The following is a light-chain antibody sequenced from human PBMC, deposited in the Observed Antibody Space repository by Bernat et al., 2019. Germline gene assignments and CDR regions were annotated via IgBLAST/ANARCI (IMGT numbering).Light chain of an antibody. Sequence: DIQMTQSPSSLSASVGDRVTITCQASQDISTFLNWYQQKPGKAPKLLIYAGSNLETGVPSRFSGSGSGTDFTFTISSLKPEDFATYYCQQYDNHPRTFGKGTKLEIK. V-gene: IGKV1-33*01. CDR3: QQYDNHPRT. CDR2: AGS. J-gene: IGKJ2*01. CDR1: QDISTF.